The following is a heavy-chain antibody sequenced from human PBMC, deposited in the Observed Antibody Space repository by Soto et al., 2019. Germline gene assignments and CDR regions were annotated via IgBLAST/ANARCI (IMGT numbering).Heavy chain of an antibody. J-gene: IGHJ3*02. CDR1: GFTVTEIH. D-gene: IGHD2-15*01. V-gene: IGHV3-66*01. CDR2: IYNEFT. CDR3: VREPRYCSGGSCYIMGDDFDI. Sequence: EVQLVESGGGLVQPGGSLRLSCVASGFTVTEIHMNWVRQAPGKGLEWVSVIYNEFTDYADSVRGRFSISTDSSKNELYLQMNSLRDEDSAVYYCVREPRYCSGGSCYIMGDDFDIWGQGTMVTVSS.